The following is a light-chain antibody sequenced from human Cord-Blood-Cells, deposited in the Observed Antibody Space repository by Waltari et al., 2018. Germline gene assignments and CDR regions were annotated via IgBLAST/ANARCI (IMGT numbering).Light chain of an antibody. CDR3: QQYYSNPRT. V-gene: IGKV1-8*01. CDR2: AAS. J-gene: IGKJ4*01. CDR1: QGISSY. Sequence: AIRMTQSPSSLSASTGDRVTITCRASQGISSYLAWYQQKPGKAPKLLIYAASTLRSGVPSRFSGSGSGTDFTLTISCLQSEDFAAYYCQQYYSNPRTFGGGTKVEIK.